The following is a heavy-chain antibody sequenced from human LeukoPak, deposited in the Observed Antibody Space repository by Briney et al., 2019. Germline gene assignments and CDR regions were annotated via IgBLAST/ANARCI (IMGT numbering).Heavy chain of an antibody. Sequence: GGSLRLSCAASGFTFDDYAMHWVRQAPGKGLEWVSLISGDGGSTYYADSVKGRFTISRDNSKNSLYLQMNSLRTEDTALYYCAKDKGSGSYLGYYYYGMDVWGQGTTVTVSS. V-gene: IGHV3-43*02. D-gene: IGHD3-10*01. CDR2: ISGDGGST. CDR3: AKDKGSGSYLGYYYYGMDV. J-gene: IGHJ6*02. CDR1: GFTFDDYA.